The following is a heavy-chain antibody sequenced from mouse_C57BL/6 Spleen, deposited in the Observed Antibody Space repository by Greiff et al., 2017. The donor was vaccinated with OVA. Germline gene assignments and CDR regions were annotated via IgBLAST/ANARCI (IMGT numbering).Heavy chain of an antibody. J-gene: IGHJ1*03. Sequence: QVQLQQSGAELARPGASVKMSCKASGYTFTSYTMHWVKQRPGQGLEWIGYINPSSGYTKYNQKFKDKATLTADKSSSTAYMQLSSLTSEDSAVYYCARLGRTVGYFDVWGTGTTVTVSS. CDR1: GYTFTSYT. V-gene: IGHV1-4*01. CDR2: INPSSGYT. D-gene: IGHD1-1*01. CDR3: ARLGRTVGYFDV.